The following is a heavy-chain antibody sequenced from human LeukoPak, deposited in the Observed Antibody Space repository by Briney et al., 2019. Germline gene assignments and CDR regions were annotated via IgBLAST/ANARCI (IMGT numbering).Heavy chain of an antibody. V-gene: IGHV3-21*01. CDR3: ARAPTSEQQLQFDY. CDR1: GFTLSSYY. Sequence: PGGSLRLSCVVSGFTLSSYYMNWVRQAPGKGLEWVSSISSSRSYIYYADSVKGRFTISRDNAKNSLHLQMNSLRAEDTAVYYCARAPTSEQQLQFDYWGQGTLVTVSS. J-gene: IGHJ4*02. D-gene: IGHD6-13*01. CDR2: ISSSRSYI.